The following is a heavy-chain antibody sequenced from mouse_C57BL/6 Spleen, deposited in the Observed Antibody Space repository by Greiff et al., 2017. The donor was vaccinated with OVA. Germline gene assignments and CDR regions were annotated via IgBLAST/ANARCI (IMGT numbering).Heavy chain of an antibody. CDR3: ARLGGNPVFDY. D-gene: IGHD2-1*01. CDR1: GYAFSSYW. Sequence: QVQLQQSGAELVKPGASVKISCKASGYAFSSYWMNWVKQRPGKGLEWIGQIYPGDGDTNYNGKFKGKATLTAVKSSSTAYMQLSSLTSEDSAVYFCARLGGNPVFDYWGQGTTLTVSS. J-gene: IGHJ2*01. V-gene: IGHV1-80*01. CDR2: IYPGDGDT.